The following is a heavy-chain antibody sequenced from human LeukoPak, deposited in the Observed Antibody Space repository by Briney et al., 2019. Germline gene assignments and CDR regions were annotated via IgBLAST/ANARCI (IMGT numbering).Heavy chain of an antibody. CDR1: GFKFDDHG. V-gene: IGHV3-9*01. J-gene: IGHJ6*02. D-gene: IGHD2-2*01. Sequence: GRSLRLSCAVSGFKFDDHGMHWVRQAPGKGLKWVSGISWNSGTIGYVDSVKGRFTISRDKAKNSLYLQMNSLRTEDTALYYCAKDMGCSSTSCYYYYYGMDVWGQGTTVTVSS. CDR3: AKDMGCSSTSCYYYYYGMDV. CDR2: ISWNSGTI.